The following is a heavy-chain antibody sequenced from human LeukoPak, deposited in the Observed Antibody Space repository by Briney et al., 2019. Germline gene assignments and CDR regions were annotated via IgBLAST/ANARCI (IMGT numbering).Heavy chain of an antibody. J-gene: IGHJ4*02. V-gene: IGHV3-30-3*01. CDR3: ARVPMLMRTRHDCSGGSCYSDY. D-gene: IGHD2-15*01. Sequence: GRSLRLSCVASGFTFSSYAMHWVRQAPGKGLEWVAVISYDGSNKYYADSVKGRFTISRDNSKNTLYLQMNSLRAEDTAVYYCARVPMLMRTRHDCSGGSCYSDYWGQGTLVTVSS. CDR2: ISYDGSNK. CDR1: GFTFSSYA.